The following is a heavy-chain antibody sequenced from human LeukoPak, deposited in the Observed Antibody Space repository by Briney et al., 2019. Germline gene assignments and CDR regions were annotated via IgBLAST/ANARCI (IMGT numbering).Heavy chain of an antibody. Sequence: ASVKVSCKASGYSFTDYYIHWARQAPGQGLEWMGWINPKGGGINYAPEFQGRVTMTRDTSITTAYMELSSLRSDDTAMYYCARALCKGGAGLTWFAPWAREPWSPSPQ. CDR3: ARALCKGGAGLTWFAP. J-gene: IGHJ5*02. CDR2: INPKGGGI. CDR1: GYSFTDYY. V-gene: IGHV1-2*02. D-gene: IGHD2/OR15-2a*01.